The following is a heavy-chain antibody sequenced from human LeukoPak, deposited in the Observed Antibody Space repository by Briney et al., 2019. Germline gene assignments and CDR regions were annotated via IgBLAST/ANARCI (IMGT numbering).Heavy chain of an antibody. CDR1: GFTFSSYW. J-gene: IGHJ6*03. D-gene: IGHD3-10*01. CDR2: IKQDGSEK. V-gene: IGHV3-7*01. Sequence: VGSLRLSCAASGFTFSSYWMSWGRQAPGQGLEGVANIKQDGSEKYYVDSVKGRFTISRDNAKNSLYLQMNSLRAEDTAVYYCARAGDPEPIYYYYYMDVWGKGTTVTVSS. CDR3: ARAGDPEPIYYYYYMDV.